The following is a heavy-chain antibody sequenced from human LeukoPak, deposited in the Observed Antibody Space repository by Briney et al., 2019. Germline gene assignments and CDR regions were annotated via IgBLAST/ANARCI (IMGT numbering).Heavy chain of an antibody. CDR3: AKELWFGELYLDY. CDR2: IRYDGSNK. Sequence: PGGSLRLSCAASGFTFSSYGMHWVRQAPGKGLEWVAFIRYDGSNKYYADSVKGRFTISRDNSKNTLYLQMNSLRAEDTAVYYCAKELWFGELYLDYWGQGTLVTVSS. CDR1: GFTFSSYG. V-gene: IGHV3-30*02. D-gene: IGHD3-10*01. J-gene: IGHJ4*02.